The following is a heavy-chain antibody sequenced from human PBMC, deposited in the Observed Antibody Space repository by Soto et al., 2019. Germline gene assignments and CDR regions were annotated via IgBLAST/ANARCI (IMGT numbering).Heavy chain of an antibody. CDR3: ARGVYENYYDSSDNFDY. D-gene: IGHD3-22*01. V-gene: IGHV4-31*03. J-gene: IGHJ4*02. CDR1: GGSISSGGYY. Sequence: QVQLQESGPGLVKPSQTLSLTCTVSGGSISSGGYYWSWIRQHPGKGLEWIGYIYYSGSTYYNPSLKSRVTISGDTSKNQFSLKLSSVTAADTAVYYCARGVYENYYDSSDNFDYWGQGTLVTVSS. CDR2: IYYSGST.